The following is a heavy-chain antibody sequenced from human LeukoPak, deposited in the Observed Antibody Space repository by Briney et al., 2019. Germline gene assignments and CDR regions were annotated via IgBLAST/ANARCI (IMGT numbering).Heavy chain of an antibody. CDR2: IYYSGST. D-gene: IGHD6-13*01. Sequence: SETLSLTCTVSGGSISSSSYYWGWIRQPPGKGLEWIGSIYYSGSTYYNPSLKSRVTISVDTSKNQFSLKLSSVTAADTAVYYCARSDSSSWPLLGAFDIWGQGTMVTVSS. CDR3: ARSDSSSWPLLGAFDI. J-gene: IGHJ3*02. V-gene: IGHV4-39*01. CDR1: GGSISSSSYY.